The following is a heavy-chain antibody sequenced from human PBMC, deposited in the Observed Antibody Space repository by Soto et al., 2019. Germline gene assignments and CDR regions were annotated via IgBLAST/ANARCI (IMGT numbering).Heavy chain of an antibody. D-gene: IGHD2-8*02. CDR3: ARELVVGPAEYFQH. J-gene: IGHJ1*01. CDR2: INEDGSEK. V-gene: IGHV3-7*01. Sequence: EVQLVESGGGLVQPGGSLRLSCAASGFAFRSHWMSWVRQAPGKGLEWVANINEDGSEKYYVDSVRGRFTISRDNAKSSLFLQMNSLRAEDTAVYYCARELVVGPAEYFQHWGQGTLVTASS. CDR1: GFAFRSHW.